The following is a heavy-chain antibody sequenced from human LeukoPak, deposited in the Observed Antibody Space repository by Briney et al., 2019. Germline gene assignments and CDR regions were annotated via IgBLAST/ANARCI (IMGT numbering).Heavy chain of an antibody. CDR3: ARDVSGSLDY. CDR2: INPNSGGT. CDR1: GYTFTGYY. J-gene: IGHJ4*02. V-gene: IGHV1-2*02. Sequence: EASVKVSCKASGYTFTGYYMHWVRQAPGQGLEWMGWINPNSGGTNYAQKFQGRVTMTRDTSISTAYMELSSVRSDDTAVYYCARDVSGSLDYWGQGTLVTVSS. D-gene: IGHD1-26*01.